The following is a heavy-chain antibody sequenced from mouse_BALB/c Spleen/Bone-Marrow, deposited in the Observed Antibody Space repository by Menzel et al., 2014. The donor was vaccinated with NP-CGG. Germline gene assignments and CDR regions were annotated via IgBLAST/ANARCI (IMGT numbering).Heavy chain of an antibody. J-gene: IGHJ4*01. V-gene: IGHV14-3*02. CDR2: IDPANGNT. CDR3: ARYGGRYYAMDY. Sequence: VQLQQSGAELVKPGASVKLSRTASGFNIKDTYMHWVKQRPEQGLEWIGRIDPANGNTNYDPRFQGKATITADTSSNTAYLQLSSLTSEDTAVYYCARYGGRYYAMDYWGQGTSVTVSS. CDR1: GFNIKDTY. D-gene: IGHD1-1*01.